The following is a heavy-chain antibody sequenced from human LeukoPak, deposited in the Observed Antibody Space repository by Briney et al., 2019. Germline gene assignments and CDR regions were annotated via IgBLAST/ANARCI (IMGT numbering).Heavy chain of an antibody. CDR2: IYHSGST. V-gene: IGHV4-38-2*02. CDR1: GYSISSGYY. D-gene: IGHD2-15*01. Sequence: SETVSLTCTVSGYSISSGYYWGWIRQPPGKGLEWIGSIYHSGSTYYNPSLKSRVTISVDTSKNQFSLKLSSVTAADTAVYYCAREVVQVDFDYWGQGTLVTVSS. CDR3: AREVVQVDFDY. J-gene: IGHJ4*02.